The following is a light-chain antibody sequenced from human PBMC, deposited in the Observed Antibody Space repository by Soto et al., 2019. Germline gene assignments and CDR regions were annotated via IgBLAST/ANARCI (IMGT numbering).Light chain of an antibody. J-gene: IGKJ1*01. CDR3: QQYGSSPLT. CDR2: GAS. CDR1: QSVSSSY. Sequence: EIVLTQSPGTLSSSPGERATISCRASQSVSSSYLAWYQQKPDQAPRPLIYGASSRAIGIPDRFSGSGSGTDFTLTISSLEPEDFAVYYCQQYGSSPLTFGQGTKVEIK. V-gene: IGKV3-20*01.